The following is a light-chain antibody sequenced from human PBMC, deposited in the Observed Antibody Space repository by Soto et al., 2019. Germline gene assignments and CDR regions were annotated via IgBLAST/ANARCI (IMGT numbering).Light chain of an antibody. Sequence: DIQMTQSPSTPSASVGDRVTITFRASQSISSWLAWYQQKPGKAPKVLIYDASSLESGVPSRFSGSGSGTEFTLTISSLQPDDFATYYCQQYSTFWTFGQGTKVDI. CDR3: QQYSTFWT. V-gene: IGKV1-5*01. CDR2: DAS. J-gene: IGKJ1*01. CDR1: QSISSW.